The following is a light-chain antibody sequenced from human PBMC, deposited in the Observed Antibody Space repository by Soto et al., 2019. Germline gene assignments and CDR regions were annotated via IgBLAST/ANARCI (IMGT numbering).Light chain of an antibody. J-gene: IGLJ1*01. CDR2: ENN. CDR1: SSNIGAGYD. Sequence: QSVLTQPPSVSGAPGQRVTISCTGSSSNIGAGYDVHWYQQLPGPAPKLLIYENNNRPSGVPDRFSGSKSGTSASLAITGLQTDDEADYYCQSYDSSLAGYVFGTGTKLTVL. CDR3: QSYDSSLAGYV. V-gene: IGLV1-40*01.